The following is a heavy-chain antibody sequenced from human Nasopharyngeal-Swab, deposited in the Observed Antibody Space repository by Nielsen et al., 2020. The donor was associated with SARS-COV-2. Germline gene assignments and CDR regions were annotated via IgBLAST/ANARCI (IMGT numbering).Heavy chain of an antibody. CDR3: ARDLDSGSYPY. D-gene: IGHD1-26*01. J-gene: IGHJ4*02. Sequence: GESLKISCAASGFTVSSNYMIWVRQAPGKGLEWVSVIYSGGSTYYADSVKGRFTISRHNSKNTLYLQMNSLRAEDTAVYYCARDLDSGSYPYWGQGTLVTVSS. V-gene: IGHV3-53*04. CDR1: GFTVSSNY. CDR2: IYSGGST.